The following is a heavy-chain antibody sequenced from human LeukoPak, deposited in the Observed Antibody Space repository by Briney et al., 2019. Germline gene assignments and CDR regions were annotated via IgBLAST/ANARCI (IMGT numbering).Heavy chain of an antibody. Sequence: PSETLSLTCTVSGGSISSSSYYWGWIRQPPGKGLEWIGSIYYSGSTYYNPSLKSRVTMSIDTSKKQFSLKLRTATAADTAVYYCARVFGSTSPVGAFDIWGQGTMVTVSS. J-gene: IGHJ3*02. V-gene: IGHV4-39*01. CDR1: GGSISSSSYY. CDR3: ARVFGSTSPVGAFDI. D-gene: IGHD2-2*01. CDR2: IYYSGST.